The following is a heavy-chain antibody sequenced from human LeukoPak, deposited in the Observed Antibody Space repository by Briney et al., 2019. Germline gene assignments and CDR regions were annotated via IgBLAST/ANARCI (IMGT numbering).Heavy chain of an antibody. D-gene: IGHD4-11*01. J-gene: IGHJ4*02. V-gene: IGHV3-23*01. CDR2: VSGSGDNS. CDR3: ARWGNDYSQFDS. CDR1: GFTFSSYA. Sequence: GGSLRLSCAASGFTFSSYAMSWVRQAPGKGLEWVSVVSGSGDNSNYADSVKGRFTISRDNSKNTLFLQMNSLRTEDTAVYFCARWGNDYSQFDSWGQGTLVTVS.